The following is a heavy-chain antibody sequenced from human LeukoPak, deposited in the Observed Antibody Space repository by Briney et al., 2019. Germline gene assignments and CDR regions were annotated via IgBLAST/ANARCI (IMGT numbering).Heavy chain of an antibody. D-gene: IGHD1-26*01. CDR1: GFTFSTYA. V-gene: IGHV3-23*01. J-gene: IGHJ4*02. Sequence: GGSLRLSCAASGFTFSTYAMNWVRQAPGKGLEWVSRISRGGSGGTTYYADYVKGRFTISRDNSKNTLYLQMDSLRVEDTAVYYCAKVSGSYSTDYWGQGTLVTVSS. CDR2: ISRGGSGGTT. CDR3: AKVSGSYSTDY.